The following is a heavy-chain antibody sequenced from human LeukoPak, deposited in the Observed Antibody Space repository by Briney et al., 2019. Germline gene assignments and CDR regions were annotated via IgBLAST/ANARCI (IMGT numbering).Heavy chain of an antibody. J-gene: IGHJ5*02. CDR2: ISWHSGSI. CDR3: AKDAVQGYYYGPGSYLPS. D-gene: IGHD3-10*01. V-gene: IGHV3-9*01. CDR1: GFTFDDYA. Sequence: GGSLRLSCAASGFTFDDYAMHWVRQAPGKGLEWVSGISWHSGSIGYADSVKGRFTISRDNAKNSLYLQMNSLRPEDTALYYCAKDAVQGYYYGPGSYLPSWGQGTLVTVSS.